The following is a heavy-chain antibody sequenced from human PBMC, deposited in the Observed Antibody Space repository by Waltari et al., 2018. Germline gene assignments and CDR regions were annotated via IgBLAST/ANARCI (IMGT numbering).Heavy chain of an antibody. CDR3: AKQPSMTTVTTLLNY. D-gene: IGHD4-17*01. Sequence: EVQLLESGGGLVQHGGSLRISCAASGFTFSSYAMSWVRQAPGKGLEWVSVIYSGGSTYYADSVNGRCTISRDNSNNTLYLQMNSLRAEDTAVYYCAKQPSMTTVTTLLNYWGQGTLVTVSS. CDR2: IYSGGST. CDR1: GFTFSSYA. V-gene: IGHV3-23*03. J-gene: IGHJ4*02.